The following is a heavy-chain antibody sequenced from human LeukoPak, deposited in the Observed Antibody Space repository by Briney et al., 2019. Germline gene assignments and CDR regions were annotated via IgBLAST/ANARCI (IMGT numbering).Heavy chain of an antibody. CDR3: ARTALESDFDFWSGYFNY. J-gene: IGHJ4*02. D-gene: IGHD3-3*01. Sequence: GASLKISCKGSGSSFTSYWIGWVRRMPGKGLEWMGIIYPGDSDTRYSPSFQGQVTISADKSISTAYLQWSSLKASDTAMYYCARTALESDFDFWSGYFNYWGQGTLVTVSS. CDR2: IYPGDSDT. V-gene: IGHV5-51*01. CDR1: GSSFTSYW.